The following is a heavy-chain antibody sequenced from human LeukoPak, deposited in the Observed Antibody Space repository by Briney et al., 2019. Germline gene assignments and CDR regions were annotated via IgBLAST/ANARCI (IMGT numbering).Heavy chain of an antibody. CDR1: GCSFTSYW. D-gene: IGHD3-3*01. CDR3: ARHDSYDFWSGSTGRFDP. CDR2: IYPGDSDT. V-gene: IGHV5-51*01. J-gene: IGHJ5*02. Sequence: GESLKISFKGSGCSFTSYWIGWVRRMPGKGLEWMGIIYPGDSDTRYSPSFQGQVTISADKSISTAYLQWSSLKASDTAMYYCARHDSYDFWSGSTGRFDPWGQGTLVTVSS.